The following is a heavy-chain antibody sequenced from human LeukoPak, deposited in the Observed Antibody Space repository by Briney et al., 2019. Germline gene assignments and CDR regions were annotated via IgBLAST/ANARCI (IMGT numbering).Heavy chain of an antibody. CDR1: GYTFTSYY. D-gene: IGHD3-22*01. J-gene: IGHJ6*02. CDR3: ARVLGRFYYDSSGYLYYYYGMDV. V-gene: IGHV1-46*01. Sequence: ASVKVSCKASGYTFTSYYMHWVRQAPGQGLEWMGIINPSGGSTSYAQKFQGRVTMTRDTSTSTVYMELSSLRSEDTAVYYCARVLGRFYYDSSGYLYYYYGMDVWGQGTTVTVSS. CDR2: INPSGGST.